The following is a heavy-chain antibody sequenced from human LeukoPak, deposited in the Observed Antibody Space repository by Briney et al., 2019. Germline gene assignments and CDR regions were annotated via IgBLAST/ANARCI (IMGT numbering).Heavy chain of an antibody. V-gene: IGHV4-39*07. J-gene: IGHJ4*02. CDR2: IYYSGST. CDR1: GGSISSSSYY. Sequence: PSETLSLTCTVSGGSISSSSYYWGWIRQPPGKGLEWIGSIYYSGSTYYNPSLKSRVTISVDTSKNQFSLKLSSVTAADTAVYYCARDVPPPAGWLLEVDYWGQGTLVTVSS. CDR3: ARDVPPPAGWLLEVDY. D-gene: IGHD3-22*01.